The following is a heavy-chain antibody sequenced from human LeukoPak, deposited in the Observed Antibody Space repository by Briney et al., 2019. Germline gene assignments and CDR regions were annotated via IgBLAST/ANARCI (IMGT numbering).Heavy chain of an antibody. J-gene: IGHJ6*03. Sequence: PSETLSLTCAVYGGSFSGYYYSWIRQPPGKGLEWIGENYHSGSTNYNPSLKSRVTISVDTSKNQFSLRLSSVTAADAAVYCCARRLYYYYMDVWDKGTTVTVSS. CDR1: GGSFSGYY. CDR3: ARRLYYYYMDV. V-gene: IGHV4-34*01. CDR2: NYHSGST.